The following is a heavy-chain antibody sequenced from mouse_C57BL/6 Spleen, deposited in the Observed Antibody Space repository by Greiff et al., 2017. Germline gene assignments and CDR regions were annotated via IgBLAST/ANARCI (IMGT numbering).Heavy chain of an antibody. CDR2: IDPSDSYT. CDR3: ARTTAQEAMGY. J-gene: IGHJ4*01. Sequence: QVQLQQPGAELVRPGTSVKLSCKASGYTFTSYWMHWVKQRPGQGLEWIGVIDPSDSYTNYNQKFKGKATLTVDTSSSTAYMQLSSLTYEDSAVSYCARTTAQEAMGYWGQGTSVTVAS. V-gene: IGHV1-59*01. CDR1: GYTFTSYW. D-gene: IGHD3-2*02.